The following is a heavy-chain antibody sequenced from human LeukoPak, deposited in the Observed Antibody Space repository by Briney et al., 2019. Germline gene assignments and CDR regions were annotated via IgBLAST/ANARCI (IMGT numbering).Heavy chain of an antibody. J-gene: IGHJ4*02. CDR1: GYTFTSYG. CDR3: ARGTVTTYYYDSSGPSDY. V-gene: IGHV1-18*01. Sequence: GASVKVSCKASGYTFTSYGISWVRQAPGQGLEWMGWISAYNGNTNYAQKLQGRVTMTTDTSTSTAYMELRSLRSDDTAVYYCARGTVTTYYYDSSGPSDYWGQGTLVTVSS. D-gene: IGHD3-22*01. CDR2: ISAYNGNT.